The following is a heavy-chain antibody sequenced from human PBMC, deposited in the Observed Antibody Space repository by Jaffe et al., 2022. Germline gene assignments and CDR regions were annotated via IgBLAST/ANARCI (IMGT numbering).Heavy chain of an antibody. CDR3: ASYCSGGSCYSGYNWFDP. CDR2: IFNSGYT. Sequence: QVQLQESGPGLVKPSETLSLTCAVSGYSISSGYYWGWIRQPPGKGLEWIGSIFNSGYTYYNPSLKSRVTISVDTSKNQFSLKLSSVTAADTAVYYCASYCSGGSCYSGYNWFDPWGQGTLVTVSS. V-gene: IGHV4-38-2*01. D-gene: IGHD2-15*01. J-gene: IGHJ5*02. CDR1: GYSISSGYY.